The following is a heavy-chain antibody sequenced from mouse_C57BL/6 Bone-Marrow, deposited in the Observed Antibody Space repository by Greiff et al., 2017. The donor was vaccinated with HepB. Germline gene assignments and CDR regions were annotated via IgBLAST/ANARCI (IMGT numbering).Heavy chain of an antibody. CDR3: ARWGITTVVAVDY. V-gene: IGHV1-82*01. CDR2: IYPGDGDT. D-gene: IGHD1-1*01. CDR1: GYAFSSSW. J-gene: IGHJ2*01. Sequence: LQESGPELVKPGASVKISCKASGYAFSSSWMNWVKQRPGKGLEWIGRIYPGDGDTNYNGKFKGKATLTADKSSSTAYMQLSSLTSEDSAVYFCARWGITTVVAVDYWGQGTTLTVSS.